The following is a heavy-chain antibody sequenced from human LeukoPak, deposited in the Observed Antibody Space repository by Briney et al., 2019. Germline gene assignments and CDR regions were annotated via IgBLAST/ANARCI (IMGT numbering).Heavy chain of an antibody. CDR3: AEMLGGSVRFDC. D-gene: IGHD5-12*01. CDR1: GFTFSNYA. V-gene: IGHV3-30*04. CDR2: ISYDGSNK. J-gene: IGHJ4*02. Sequence: GGSLRLSCAASGFTFSNYAMHWVRQAPGKGREGVAVISYDGSNKHYADSVKGRFTNPRDNSKNTLYLQMNSLRAEHTAVYYCAEMLGGSVRFDCWGQGALVTVCS.